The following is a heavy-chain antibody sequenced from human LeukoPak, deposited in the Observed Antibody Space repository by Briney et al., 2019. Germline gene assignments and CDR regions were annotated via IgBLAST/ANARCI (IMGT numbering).Heavy chain of an antibody. Sequence: GGSLRLSCAASGFTFNKAWMSWVRLAPGKGLEWVGRIKNKGDGGTTDYTAPVKGRFTVSRDDSKSTLYLQMNSLKTEDTAVYYCTTSGTPFEYWGQGTLVTVSS. CDR1: GFTFNKAW. D-gene: IGHD3-10*01. V-gene: IGHV3-15*01. CDR3: TTSGTPFEY. J-gene: IGHJ4*02. CDR2: IKNKGDGGTT.